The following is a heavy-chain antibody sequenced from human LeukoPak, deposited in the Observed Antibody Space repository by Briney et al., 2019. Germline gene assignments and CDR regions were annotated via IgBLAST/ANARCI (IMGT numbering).Heavy chain of an antibody. V-gene: IGHV3-7*03. D-gene: IGHD2-15*01. Sequence: GGSLRLSCAASGFTFSSYWMSWVRQAPGKGLEWVAHIKQDGSEKYYVDSVKGRFTISRDNAKNSLYLQMNSLRAEDTAVYYCARFLGYCSGGSCYRFDYYYGMDVWGKGTTVTVSS. CDR1: GFTFSSYW. CDR2: IKQDGSEK. J-gene: IGHJ6*04. CDR3: ARFLGYCSGGSCYRFDYYYGMDV.